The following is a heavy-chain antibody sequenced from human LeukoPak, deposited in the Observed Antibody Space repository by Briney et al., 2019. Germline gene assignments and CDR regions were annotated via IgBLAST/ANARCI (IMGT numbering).Heavy chain of an antibody. Sequence: GASVKVSCKASGGTFSSYAISWVRQAPGQGLKWMGRIIPIFGTANYAQKFQGRVTITTDESTSTAYMELSSLRSEDTAVYYCAREPTVVVAAPIDYWGQGTLVTVSS. D-gene: IGHD2-15*01. CDR1: GGTFSSYA. CDR2: IIPIFGTA. CDR3: AREPTVVVAAPIDY. J-gene: IGHJ4*02. V-gene: IGHV1-69*05.